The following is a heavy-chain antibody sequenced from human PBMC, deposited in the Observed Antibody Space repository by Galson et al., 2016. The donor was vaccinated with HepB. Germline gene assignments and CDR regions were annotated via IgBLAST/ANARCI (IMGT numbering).Heavy chain of an antibody. D-gene: IGHD1-1*01. V-gene: IGHV3-33*01. CDR2: ISYDGSDE. CDR1: GFTFSSFG. Sequence: SLRLSCATSGFTFSSFGMHWVRQAPGKGLEWVALISYDGSDESYGDSVKGRFTISRDNSKNTLYLQMNSLRVEDTAVYYCARARLKNRNGGIDPWGQGTLVTVSS. J-gene: IGHJ5*02. CDR3: ARARLKNRNGGIDP.